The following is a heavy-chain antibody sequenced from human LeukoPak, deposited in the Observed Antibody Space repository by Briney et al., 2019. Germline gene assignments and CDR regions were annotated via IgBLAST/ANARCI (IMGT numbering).Heavy chain of an antibody. J-gene: IGHJ5*02. CDR2: ISYDGSRR. Sequence: PGGSLRLSCAASGFTFSSYAMNWVRQAPGRGLEWVAVISYDGSRRFYADSVKGRFTISRDNSKNTLYLQMNSLRAEDTAVYYCAKGLYWWAVGPNNNWFDPWGQGTLVTVSS. D-gene: IGHD2-8*02. V-gene: IGHV3-30*18. CDR1: GFTFSSYA. CDR3: AKGLYWWAVGPNNNWFDP.